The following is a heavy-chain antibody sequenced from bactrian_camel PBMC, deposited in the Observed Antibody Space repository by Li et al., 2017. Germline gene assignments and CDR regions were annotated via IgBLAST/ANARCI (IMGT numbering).Heavy chain of an antibody. Sequence: ESGGGSVQAGGSLTLSCAASGSGYISGTACMSWFRQVTGKEREGVAAIAPATGTTFYSDSVKGRFTISKDNAKTILYLQMNSLKVEDTGTYICAAAGTWCGGSWYQKYAYWGQGTQVTVS. CDR2: IAPATGTT. CDR1: GSGYISGTAC. V-gene: IGHV3S1*01. D-gene: IGHD6*01. CDR3: AAAGTWCGGSWYQKYAY. J-gene: IGHJ4*01.